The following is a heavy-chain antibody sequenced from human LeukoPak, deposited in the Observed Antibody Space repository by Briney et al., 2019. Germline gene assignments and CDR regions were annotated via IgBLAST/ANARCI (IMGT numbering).Heavy chain of an antibody. Sequence: ASVKVSCQASGYTFTSYYMHWVRQAPGQGVAWMGIINPSGGSTSYAQKFQGRVTMTRDTSTSTVYMELSSLRSEDTAVYYCARGLRFLEWLFSGPEYWGQGTLVTVSS. D-gene: IGHD3-3*01. CDR1: GYTFTSYY. J-gene: IGHJ4*02. V-gene: IGHV1-46*01. CDR2: INPSGGST. CDR3: ARGLRFLEWLFSGPEY.